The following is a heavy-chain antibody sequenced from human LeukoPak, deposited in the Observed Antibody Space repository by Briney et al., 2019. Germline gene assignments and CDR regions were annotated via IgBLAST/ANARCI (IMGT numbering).Heavy chain of an antibody. CDR3: VRDGRADGLYFDL. V-gene: IGHV3-7*01. J-gene: IGHJ4*02. Sequence: PGGSLRLSCAASGFAFSTYWMNWVRQAPGKGLERVASINQEGTEKYYLDSVKGRFTISRDNAKNSLDLQMNSLRGEDTAVYYCVRDGRADGLYFDLWGQGTLVTVSS. D-gene: IGHD6-13*01. CDR1: GFAFSTYW. CDR2: INQEGTEK.